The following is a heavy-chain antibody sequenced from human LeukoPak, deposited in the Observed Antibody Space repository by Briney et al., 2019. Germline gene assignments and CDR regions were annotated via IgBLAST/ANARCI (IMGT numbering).Heavy chain of an antibody. D-gene: IGHD2-15*01. J-gene: IGHJ6*03. Sequence: PGGSLRLSCAASGFTFSRHGMHWVRQAPGKGLEWVAFIRYDGSDKYYADSVKGRFTIPRDNSENTLYLQMNSLRPEDTAMYYCAKGSYYCSGKCPQYYYYMDVWGKGTTVIVSS. CDR3: AKGSYYCSGKCPQYYYYMDV. CDR1: GFTFSRHG. CDR2: IRYDGSDK. V-gene: IGHV3-30*02.